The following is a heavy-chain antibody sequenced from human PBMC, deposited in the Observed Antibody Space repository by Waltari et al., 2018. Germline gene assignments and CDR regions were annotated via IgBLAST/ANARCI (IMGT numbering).Heavy chain of an antibody. CDR3: ARGPYDFWSGYRPDYYYYYMDV. Sequence: QVQLQESGPGLVKPSETLSLTCTVSGGSISSYYWSWIRQPPGKGLEWIGYIYYSGSTNYNPSLKSRVTISVDTSKNQFSLKLSSVTAADTAVYYCARGPYDFWSGYRPDYYYYYMDVWGKGTTVTISS. J-gene: IGHJ6*03. CDR1: GGSISSYY. V-gene: IGHV4-59*01. CDR2: IYYSGST. D-gene: IGHD3-3*01.